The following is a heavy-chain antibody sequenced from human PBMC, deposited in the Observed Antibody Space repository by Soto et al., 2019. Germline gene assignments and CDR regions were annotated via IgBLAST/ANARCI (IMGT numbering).Heavy chain of an antibody. CDR3: ARELERVFDY. D-gene: IGHD1-1*01. Sequence: GGSLRLSCAASGFTFSSYTMNWVRQAPGKGLEWVAVIAYDGRNKFYADSVKGRFTISRDNSKNTLYLQMNSLRIEDTAVYYCARELERVFDYWGQGTLVTVSS. CDR2: IAYDGRNK. J-gene: IGHJ4*02. CDR1: GFTFSSYT. V-gene: IGHV3-30*04.